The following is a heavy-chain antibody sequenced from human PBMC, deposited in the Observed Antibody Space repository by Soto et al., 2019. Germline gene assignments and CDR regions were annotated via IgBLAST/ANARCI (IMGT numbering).Heavy chain of an antibody. CDR1: GYTFTSYA. V-gene: IGHV1-3*01. Sequence: GASVKVSWKASGYTFTSYAMHWGRQAPGQKLEWMGWINAGNGNTKYSQKFQGRVTITRDTSASTAYMELSSLRSEDTAVYYCARDPSGGDPRGYYYYYMDVWGKGTTVTVSS. CDR3: ARDPSGGDPRGYYYYYMDV. J-gene: IGHJ6*03. D-gene: IGHD4-17*01. CDR2: INAGNGNT.